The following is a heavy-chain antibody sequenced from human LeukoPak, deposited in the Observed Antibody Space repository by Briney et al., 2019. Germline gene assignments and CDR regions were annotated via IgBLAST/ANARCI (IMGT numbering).Heavy chain of an antibody. CDR2: ISYDGSNK. V-gene: IGHV3-30*03. Sequence: GGSLRLSCAASGFTFSSYGMHWVRQAPGKGLEWVAVISYDGSNKYYADSVKGRFTISRDNSKNTLYLQMNRLRAEDTAVYYCARDRGVYSRTLEDWGQGTLVTVSS. CDR1: GFTFSSYG. CDR3: ARDRGVYSRTLED. D-gene: IGHD6-13*01. J-gene: IGHJ4*02.